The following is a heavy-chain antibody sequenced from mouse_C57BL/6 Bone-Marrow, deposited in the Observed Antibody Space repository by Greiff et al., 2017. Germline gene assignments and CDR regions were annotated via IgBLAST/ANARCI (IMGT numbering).Heavy chain of an antibody. J-gene: IGHJ3*01. D-gene: IGHD1-1*01. CDR3: ARWGSSLFAY. CDR2: IYPGDGDT. CDR1: GYAFSSSW. V-gene: IGHV1-82*01. Sequence: VQLQESGPELVKPGASVKISCKASGYAFSSSWMNWVKQRPGKGLEWIGRIYPGDGDTNYNGKFKGKATLTADKSSSTAYMQLSSLTSEDSAVYFCARWGSSLFAYWGQGTLVTVSA.